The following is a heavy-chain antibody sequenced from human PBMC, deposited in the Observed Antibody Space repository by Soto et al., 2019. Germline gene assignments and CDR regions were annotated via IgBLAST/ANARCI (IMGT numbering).Heavy chain of an antibody. Sequence: GGSLRLSCAASGFIFSSYAMSWVRQAPGKGLEWVSAISGSGGSTYYADSVKGRFTISRDNSKNTLYLQMNSLRAEGTAVYYCAKDGTTSYYGSDYWGQGTLVTVSS. CDR2: ISGSGGST. V-gene: IGHV3-23*01. D-gene: IGHD3-10*01. CDR3: AKDGTTSYYGSDY. J-gene: IGHJ4*02. CDR1: GFIFSSYA.